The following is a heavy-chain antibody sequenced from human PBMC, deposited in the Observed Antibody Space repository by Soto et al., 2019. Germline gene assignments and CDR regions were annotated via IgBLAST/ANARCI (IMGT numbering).Heavy chain of an antibody. Sequence: WGSLRLSCAASGFTFISYEINWCRQSPVKGLEWVSYISSSGSTIYYADSVKGRFTISRDNAKNSLYLQMNSLRAEDTAVYYCARADDSSGNPPSIWGQGTMVTVSS. V-gene: IGHV3-48*03. CDR3: ARADDSSGNPPSI. CDR1: GFTFISYE. D-gene: IGHD3-22*01. CDR2: ISSSGSTI. J-gene: IGHJ3*02.